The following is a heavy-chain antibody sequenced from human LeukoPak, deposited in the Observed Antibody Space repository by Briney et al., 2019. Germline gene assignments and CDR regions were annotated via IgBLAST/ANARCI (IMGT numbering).Heavy chain of an antibody. J-gene: IGHJ4*02. CDR2: ISGSGGST. D-gene: IGHD6-13*01. Sequence: GGSLRLSCAASGFTFSSYAMSWVRQAPGKGLEWVSGISGSGGSTYYADSVKGRFTISRDNSKNALYLQMNSLRAEDTALYYCAKHYSSSWSYFDYWGQGTLVTVSS. V-gene: IGHV3-23*01. CDR1: GFTFSSYA. CDR3: AKHYSSSWSYFDY.